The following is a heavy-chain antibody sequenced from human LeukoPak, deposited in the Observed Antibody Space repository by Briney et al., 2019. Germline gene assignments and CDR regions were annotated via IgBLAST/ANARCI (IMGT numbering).Heavy chain of an antibody. CDR1: GFTFSSYS. D-gene: IGHD2-2*01. CDR2: ISSSSSYI. J-gene: IGHJ6*03. V-gene: IGHV3-21*01. CDR3: ARDKVVPAATTEDYYMDV. Sequence: GGSLRLSCAASGFTFSSYSMNWVRQAPGKGLEWVSSISSSSSYIYYADSVKGRFTISSDNAKNSLYLQMNSLRAEDTAVYYCARDKVVPAATTEDYYMDVWGKGTTVTVSS.